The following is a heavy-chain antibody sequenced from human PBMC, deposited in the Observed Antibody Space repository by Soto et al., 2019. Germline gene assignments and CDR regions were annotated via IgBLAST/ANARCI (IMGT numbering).Heavy chain of an antibody. J-gene: IGHJ6*03. CDR3: ARGPYYYYYMDV. V-gene: IGHV1-8*01. CDR2: MNPNSGNT. Sequence: QVPLVQSGAEVKKPGASVKVSCKASGYTFTSYDINWVRQATGQGLEWMGWMNPNSGNTGYAQKFQGRITMTRNTSITTAYMELSSLRSEDTAVYYCARGPYYYYYMDVWGKGTTVTVSS. CDR1: GYTFTSYD.